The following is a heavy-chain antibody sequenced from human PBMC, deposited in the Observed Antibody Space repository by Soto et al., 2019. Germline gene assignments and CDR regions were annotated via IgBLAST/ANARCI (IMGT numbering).Heavy chain of an antibody. D-gene: IGHD4-17*01. Sequence: QLQLQESGPGLAKPSETLSLTCTVSGGSISSSSYYWGWIRQPPGKGLEWIGSIYYSGSTYYNPSLKSRVTISVYTSKNQFSLKLSSVTAADTAVYYCRVWDGDASFYYYYGMEVWGQGTTVTVSS. CDR1: GGSISSSSYY. CDR3: RVWDGDASFYYYYGMEV. CDR2: IYYSGST. J-gene: IGHJ6*02. V-gene: IGHV4-39*01.